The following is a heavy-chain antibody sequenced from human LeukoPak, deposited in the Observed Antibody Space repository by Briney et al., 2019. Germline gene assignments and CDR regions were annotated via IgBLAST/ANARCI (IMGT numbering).Heavy chain of an antibody. CDR2: TKNKANNYST. J-gene: IGHJ4*02. CDR3: ARVARFDSIDY. D-gene: IGHD3-9*01. Sequence: PGGSLRLSCAASGFTFSDHYMDWVRQAPGKGLEWVGRTKNKANNYSTEYAASVKGRFIISRDDSKNSLFLQMNSLKTEDTAVYYCARVARFDSIDYWGQGALVTVSS. CDR1: GFTFSDHY. V-gene: IGHV3-72*01.